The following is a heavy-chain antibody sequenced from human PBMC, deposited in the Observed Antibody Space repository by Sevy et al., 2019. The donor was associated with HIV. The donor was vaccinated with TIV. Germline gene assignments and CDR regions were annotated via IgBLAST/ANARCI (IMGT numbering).Heavy chain of an antibody. D-gene: IGHD2-21*01. CDR2: IQYDGSNK. CDR1: GFSYSSYG. J-gene: IGHJ4*02. CDR3: VKEGGGEGGDH. V-gene: IGHV3-30*02. Sequence: QLGGSLRLSCAASGFSYSSYGMHWVRQAPGKGLEWVAYIQYDGSNKDYADSVKGRFTISRDNSKKPLDLQRNSLRVEDTAVYYCVKEGGGEGGDHWGQGTLVTVSS.